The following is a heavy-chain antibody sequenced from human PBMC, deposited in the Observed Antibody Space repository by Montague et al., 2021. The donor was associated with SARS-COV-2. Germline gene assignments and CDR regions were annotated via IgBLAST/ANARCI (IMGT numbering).Heavy chain of an antibody. CDR1: GGSISSDDSY. CDR2: ISYSGRT. D-gene: IGHD6-13*01. J-gene: IGHJ4*02. Sequence: TLSLTCIVSGGSISSDDSYWTWIRQHPGKCLEWIGYISYSGRTSYSVSLKSRLTISADTSDNQFSLKLTSMTAADTAVYYCARMYVPAHGTSAASYSDYWGRGTLVTVSS. V-gene: IGHV4-31*03. CDR3: ARMYVPAHGTSAASYSDY.